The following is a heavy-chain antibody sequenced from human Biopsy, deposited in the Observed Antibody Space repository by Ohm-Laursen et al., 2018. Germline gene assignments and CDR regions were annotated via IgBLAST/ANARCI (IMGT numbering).Heavy chain of an antibody. D-gene: IGHD7-27*01. CDR2: IYYTGHT. CDR3: ARLTGDPSY. J-gene: IGHJ4*02. V-gene: IGHV4-59*01. CDR1: GGSIKSYY. Sequence: SETLSLTWIVSGGSIKSYYWNWIRQSPGKGLEWIGFIYYTGHTNYNPSLKSQATISVDTSKNQFSLKVISVTAADTAVYYCARLTGDPSYWGQGILVTVSS.